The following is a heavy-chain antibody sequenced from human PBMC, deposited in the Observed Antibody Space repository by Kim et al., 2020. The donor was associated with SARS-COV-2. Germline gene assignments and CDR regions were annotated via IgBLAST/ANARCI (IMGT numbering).Heavy chain of an antibody. J-gene: IGHJ6*02. CDR2: ISGSGGST. CDR1: GFTFSSYA. V-gene: IGHV3-23*01. D-gene: IGHD6-6*01. Sequence: GGSLRLSCAASGFTFSSYAMSWVRQAPGKGLEWVSAISGSGGSTYYTDSVKGRFTISRDNSKNTLYLQMNSLRAEDTAVYYCAKDLSRLYYYYGMDVWGQGTTVTVSS. CDR3: AKDLSRLYYYYGMDV.